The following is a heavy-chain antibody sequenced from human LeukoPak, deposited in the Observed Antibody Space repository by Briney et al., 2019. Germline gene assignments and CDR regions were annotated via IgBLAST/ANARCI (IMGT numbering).Heavy chain of an antibody. D-gene: IGHD2-15*01. J-gene: IGHJ4*02. V-gene: IGHV4-59*01. CDR1: GGSISTYY. CDR3: ARAGGGWNPLSP. CDR2: IKDSGST. Sequence: SETLSLTCTVSGGSISTYYWTWIRQPPGKGLEWIGYIKDSGSTNYNPSLKSRVTISVDTSKNQLSLRLSSVTAADSAIYYCARAGGGWNPLSPWGQGTLVTVSS.